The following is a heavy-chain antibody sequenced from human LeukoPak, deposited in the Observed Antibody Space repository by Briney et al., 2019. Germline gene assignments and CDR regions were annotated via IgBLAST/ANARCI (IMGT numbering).Heavy chain of an antibody. CDR1: GFSFDTHG. CDR2: IWYDGSKK. Sequence: AGGSLRLSCAASGFSFDTHGMHWVRQAPGKGLEWVAVIWYDGSKKYYADSVKGRFTISRDNSKKSLFLQMNSLRAEDTALYYCARDVFADSSRGSFDFWGQGTLVTVSS. V-gene: IGHV3-33*01. J-gene: IGHJ4*02. CDR3: ARDVFADSSRGSFDF. D-gene: IGHD3-3*01.